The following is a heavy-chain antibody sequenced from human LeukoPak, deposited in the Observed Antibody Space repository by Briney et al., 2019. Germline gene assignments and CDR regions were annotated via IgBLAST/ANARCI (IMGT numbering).Heavy chain of an antibody. CDR2: INHSGST. J-gene: IGHJ5*02. CDR3: ARDYYDSSGPFDP. CDR1: GGSFSGYY. V-gene: IGHV4-34*01. D-gene: IGHD3-22*01. Sequence: PSETLSLTCAVYGGSFSGYYWSWIRQPPGKGLEWIGEINHSGSTNYNPSLKSRVTISVDTSKNQFSLKLSSVTAADTAVYYCARDYYDSSGPFDPWGQGTLVTASS.